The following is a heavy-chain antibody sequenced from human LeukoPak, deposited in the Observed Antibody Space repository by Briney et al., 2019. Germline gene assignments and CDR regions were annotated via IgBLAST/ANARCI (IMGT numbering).Heavy chain of an antibody. CDR2: IYYTGIT. Sequence: PSETLSLTCTISGDSISTYYWSWIRQPSGKGLEWIGYIYYTGITNYNPSLKSRVTISIDTSKIQFSLKLSSVTAADTAVYYCARGSWWELLGGDYWGQGILVTVYS. J-gene: IGHJ4*02. V-gene: IGHV4-59*01. CDR3: ARGSWWELLGGDY. CDR1: GDSISTYY. D-gene: IGHD1-26*01.